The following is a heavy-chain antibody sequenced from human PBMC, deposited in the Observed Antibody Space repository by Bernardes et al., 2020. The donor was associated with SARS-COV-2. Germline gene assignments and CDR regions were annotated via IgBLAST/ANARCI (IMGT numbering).Heavy chain of an antibody. J-gene: IGHJ4*02. CDR3: ARDRRRYFDS. Sequence: GSLKHSCKASGFSVTNNYMAWIRQAPGKGLEWVSLMYSSGRADYAESLKGRFTISRDSSKNSLYLQMSSLKAEDTALYYCARDRRRYFDSWGQGTLVTVSS. CDR1: GFSVTNNY. CDR2: MYSSGRA. V-gene: IGHV3-66*01.